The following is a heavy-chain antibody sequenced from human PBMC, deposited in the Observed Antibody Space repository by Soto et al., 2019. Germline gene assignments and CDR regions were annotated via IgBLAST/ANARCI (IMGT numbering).Heavy chain of an antibody. V-gene: IGHV3-30*18. J-gene: IGHJ6*02. Sequence: GGSLRLSCAASGFTFSSYGMHWVRQAPGKGLEWVAVISYDGSNKYYADSVKGRFTISRDNSKNTLYLQMNSLRAEDTAVYYCAKSDRYCSSTSCSRATYYYYGMDVWGQGTTVTAP. D-gene: IGHD2-2*01. CDR2: ISYDGSNK. CDR3: AKSDRYCSSTSCSRATYYYYGMDV. CDR1: GFTFSSYG.